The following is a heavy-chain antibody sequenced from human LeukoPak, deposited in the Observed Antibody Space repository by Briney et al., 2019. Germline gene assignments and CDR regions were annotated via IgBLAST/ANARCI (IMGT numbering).Heavy chain of an antibody. CDR3: ARIADYYDSSGYNSVDY. CDR2: ISGSGGST. D-gene: IGHD3-22*01. J-gene: IGHJ4*02. Sequence: PGGSLRLSCAASGFTFDDYAMHSVRQAPGKGLEWVSAISGSGGSTYYADSVKGRFTISRDNSKNTLYLQMNSLRAEDTAVYYCARIADYYDSSGYNSVDYWGQGTLVTVSS. CDR1: GFTFDDYA. V-gene: IGHV3-23*01.